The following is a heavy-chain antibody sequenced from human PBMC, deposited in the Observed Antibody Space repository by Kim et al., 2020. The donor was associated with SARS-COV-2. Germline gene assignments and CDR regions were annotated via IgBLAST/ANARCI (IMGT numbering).Heavy chain of an antibody. V-gene: IGHV1-69*06. CDR3: ARAMYYYGSGSPKDYYYYGMDV. CDR2: IIPIFGTA. D-gene: IGHD3-10*01. CDR1: GGTFSSYA. Sequence: SVKVSCKASGGTFSSYAISWVRQAPGQGLEWMGGIIPIFGTANYAQKFQGRVTITADKSTSTAYMELSSLRSEDTALYYCARAMYYYGSGSPKDYYYYGMDVWGQGTTVTVSS. J-gene: IGHJ6*02.